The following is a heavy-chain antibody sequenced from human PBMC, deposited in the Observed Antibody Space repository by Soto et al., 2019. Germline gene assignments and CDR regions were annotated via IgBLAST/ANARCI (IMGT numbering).Heavy chain of an antibody. CDR1: GGSISSYY. CDR2: IYTSGST. D-gene: IGHD6-13*01. V-gene: IGHV4-4*07. CDR3: ARDVAAAGNTWFDP. Sequence: SESLALTCTVSGGSISSYYGRWIRQPAGKGLEWIGRIYTSGSTNYNPSLKSRVTMSVDTSKNQFSLKLSSVTAADTAVYYCARDVAAAGNTWFDPWGQGALVSVSS. J-gene: IGHJ5*02.